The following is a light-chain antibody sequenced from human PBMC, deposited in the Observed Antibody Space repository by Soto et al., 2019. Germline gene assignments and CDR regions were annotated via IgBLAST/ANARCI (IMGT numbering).Light chain of an antibody. Sequence: DIVMTQSPATLSVSPGDRATLSCRASQSVSSNLAWYQQKPGHPPRLLIYGASTRATGVPARFSGSGSGTEFTLTISSLQSEDFAVYYCQQYNKWRTFGQGTKVDI. V-gene: IGKV3-15*01. CDR1: QSVSSN. J-gene: IGKJ1*01. CDR3: QQYNKWRT. CDR2: GAS.